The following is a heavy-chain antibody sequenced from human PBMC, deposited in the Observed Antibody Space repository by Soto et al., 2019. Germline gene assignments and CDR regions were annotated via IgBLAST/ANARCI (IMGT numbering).Heavy chain of an antibody. D-gene: IGHD6-19*01. J-gene: IGHJ4*02. V-gene: IGHV3-48*03. CDR1: GFTFSTCE. CDR3: VPEGGSGWSQSCDY. CDR2: ISSRGITI. Sequence: GGSLRLSCAASGFTFSTCEMNWVRQAPGKGLEWVSYISSRGITIYYADSVKGRFTISRDNAMNSLYLQMNSLRAEDTAFYYCVPEGGSGWSQSCDYWGQGTXVT.